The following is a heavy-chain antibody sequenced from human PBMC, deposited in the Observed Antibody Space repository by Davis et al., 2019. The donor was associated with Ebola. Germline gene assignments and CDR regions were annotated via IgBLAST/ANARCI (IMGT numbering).Heavy chain of an antibody. Sequence: GESLKIHCALSGLSLAPYCMHRVRQAPGKGLEWVSISLNDETTQYYGESVRGRFTISRDNSRNMIYLQMNSLRAEDTGVYYCARDHFEGSLDYWGQGTLVTVAS. CDR3: ARDHFEGSLDY. J-gene: IGHJ4*02. V-gene: IGHV3-33*01. CDR2: SLNDETTQ. CDR1: GLSLAPYC. D-gene: IGHD1-26*01.